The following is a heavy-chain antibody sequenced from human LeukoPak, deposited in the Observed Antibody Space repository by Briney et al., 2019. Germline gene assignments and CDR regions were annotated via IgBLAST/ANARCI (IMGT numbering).Heavy chain of an antibody. CDR1: GFTFSSYE. CDR2: ISSSGSTI. D-gene: IGHD3-22*01. J-gene: IGHJ4*02. Sequence: PGGSLRLSCAASGFTFSSYEMNWVRQAPGKGLEWVSYISSSGSTIYYADSVKGRFTISRDNAKNSLYRQMNSLRAEDTAVYYCARDRPYYYDSSGFPYYFDYWGQGTLVTVSS. CDR3: ARDRPYYYDSSGFPYYFDY. V-gene: IGHV3-48*03.